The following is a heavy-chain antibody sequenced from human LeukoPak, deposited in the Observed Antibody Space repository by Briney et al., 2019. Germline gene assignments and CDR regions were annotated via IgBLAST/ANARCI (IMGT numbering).Heavy chain of an antibody. CDR2: IKSKTDGGTT. J-gene: IGHJ4*02. CDR3: TTDPPRFELVDY. CDR1: GFTFSNAW. D-gene: IGHD1-26*01. Sequence: GGSLRLSCAASGFTFSNAWMSWVPQAPGKGLEWVGRIKSKTDGGTTDYAAPVKGRFTISRDDSKNTLYLQMNSLKTEDTAVYYCTTDPPRFELVDYWGQETLVTVSS. V-gene: IGHV3-15*01.